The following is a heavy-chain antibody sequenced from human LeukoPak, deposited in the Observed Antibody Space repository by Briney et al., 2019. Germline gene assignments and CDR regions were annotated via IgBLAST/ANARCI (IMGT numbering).Heavy chain of an antibody. CDR3: ARESTAMVTILGMDV. CDR2: ISYDGSNK. D-gene: IGHD5-18*01. CDR1: GFTFSSYG. Sequence: PGRSLRLSCAASGFTFSSYGMHWVRQAPGKGLEWVAVISYDGSNKYYADSVKGRFTISRDNSKNTLYLQMNSLRAEDTAVYYCARESTAMVTILGMDVWGQGTTVTVSS. V-gene: IGHV3-30*03. J-gene: IGHJ6*02.